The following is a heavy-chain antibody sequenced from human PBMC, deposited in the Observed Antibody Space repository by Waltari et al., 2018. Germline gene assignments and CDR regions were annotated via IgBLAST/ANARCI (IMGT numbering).Heavy chain of an antibody. CDR1: GFTFSSYA. Sequence: QVQLVESGGGVVQPGRSLRLSCAASGFTFSSYAMHWVRQAPGKGLEWVAVISYDGSNKYYADSVKGRFTISRDNSKNTLYLQMNSLRAEDTAVYYCAREDSSSSYYYYYYMDVWGKGTTVTVSS. CDR3: AREDSSSSYYYYYYMDV. D-gene: IGHD6-6*01. J-gene: IGHJ6*03. V-gene: IGHV3-30-3*01. CDR2: ISYDGSNK.